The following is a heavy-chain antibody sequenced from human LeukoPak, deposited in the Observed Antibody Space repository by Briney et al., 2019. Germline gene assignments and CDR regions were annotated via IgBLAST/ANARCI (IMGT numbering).Heavy chain of an antibody. CDR3: ARSATSGWYAEYFQH. J-gene: IGHJ1*01. D-gene: IGHD6-19*01. CDR2: IDSGGDKT. Sequence: PGGSLRLSCAASGFTFSTYAMSWVRQAPGKGLEWVSAIDSGGDKTYNADSVKGRSTISRDSAKNTVFLQMNSLRAEDTAVYYCARSATSGWYAEYFQHWGQGTLVTVSS. V-gene: IGHV3-23*01. CDR1: GFTFSTYA.